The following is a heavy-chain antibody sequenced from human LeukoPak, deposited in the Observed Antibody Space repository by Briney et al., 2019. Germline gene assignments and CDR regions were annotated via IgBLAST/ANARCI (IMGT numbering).Heavy chain of an antibody. CDR2: VSSSSTYI. CDR3: ARDYDFYCSGGSCYSPRLSDY. CDR1: GFTFSSYS. V-gene: IGHV3-21*01. D-gene: IGHD2-15*01. J-gene: IGHJ4*02. Sequence: GGSLRLSCAASGFTFSSYSMKWVRQAPGKGLEWVSSVSSSSTYIHYADSVKGRFTISRDNAKNSLYLQMNSLRAEDTAVYYCARDYDFYCSGGSCYSPRLSDYWGQGTLVTVSS.